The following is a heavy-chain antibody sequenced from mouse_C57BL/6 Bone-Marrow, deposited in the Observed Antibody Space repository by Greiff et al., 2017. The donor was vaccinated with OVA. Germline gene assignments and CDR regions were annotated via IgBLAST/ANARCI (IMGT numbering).Heavy chain of an antibody. J-gene: IGHJ2*01. V-gene: IGHV1-19*01. D-gene: IGHD1-1*01. CDR1: GYTFTDYY. CDR2: INPYNGGT. Sequence: VQLQQSGPVLVKPGASVKMSCKASGYTFTDYYMNWVKQSHGKSLEWIGVINPYNGGTSYNQKFKGKATLTVDKSSSTAYMELNSLTSEDSAVYYCARGGITTVRDYWGQGTTLTVSS. CDR3: ARGGITTVRDY.